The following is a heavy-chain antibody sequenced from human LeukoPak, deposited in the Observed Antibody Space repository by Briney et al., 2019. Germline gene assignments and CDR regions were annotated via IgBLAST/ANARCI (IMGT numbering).Heavy chain of an antibody. CDR3: AKDFVVVPGNVNYFDY. D-gene: IGHD2-21*02. J-gene: IGHJ4*02. V-gene: IGHV3-23*01. Sequence: DPGGSLRLSCAASGFTFSDYYMSWIRQAPGKGLEWVSAISGSGDNTYYADSVKGRFTVSRDNSKNTLYVQMKSLRAEDTAVYYCAKDFVVVPGNVNYFDYWGQGTLVTVSS. CDR2: ISGSGDNT. CDR1: GFTFSDYY.